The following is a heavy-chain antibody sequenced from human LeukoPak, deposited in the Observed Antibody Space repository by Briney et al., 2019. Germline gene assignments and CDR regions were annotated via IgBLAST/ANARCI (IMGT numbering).Heavy chain of an antibody. V-gene: IGHV3-30*04. D-gene: IGHD3-3*01. CDR2: LSYDGSNK. Sequence: GGSLRLSCAASGFTFSSYAMHWVRQAPGKGLEWVAVLSYDGSNKYYADSVKGRFTISRDNSKNTLYLQMNSLRAEDTAVYYCARAFDFWSGYLLGISDGMDVWGQGTTVTVSS. J-gene: IGHJ6*02. CDR1: GFTFSSYA. CDR3: ARAFDFWSGYLLGISDGMDV.